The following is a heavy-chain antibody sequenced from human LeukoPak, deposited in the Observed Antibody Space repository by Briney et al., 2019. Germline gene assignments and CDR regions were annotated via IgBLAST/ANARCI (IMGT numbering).Heavy chain of an antibody. CDR3: ARGGPVTTSYWFDP. D-gene: IGHD4-17*01. V-gene: IGHV1-18*01. CDR2: ISAYNSNT. CDR1: GYTFTTYG. J-gene: IGHJ5*02. Sequence: ASVKVSCKASGYTFTTYGISWVRQAPGQGLEWMGWISAYNSNTNYAQKLQGRVTMTTDTSTSTAYMELRSLRSDDTAVYYCARGGPVTTSYWFDPWGQGTLVTVSS.